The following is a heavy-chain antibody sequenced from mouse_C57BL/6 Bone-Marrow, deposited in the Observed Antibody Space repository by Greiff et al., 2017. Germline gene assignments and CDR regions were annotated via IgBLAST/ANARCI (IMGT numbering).Heavy chain of an antibody. D-gene: IGHD1-1*01. CDR3: ARRGTTVVAVDY. CDR2: LSNGGGST. Sequence: EVQGVESGGGLVQPGGSLKLSCAASGFTFSDYYMYWVRQTPEKRLEWVAYLSNGGGSTYYPDTVKGRFTISRDNAKNTLYLQMSRLKSEDTAMYYCARRGTTVVAVDYWGQGTSVTVSS. CDR1: GFTFSDYY. V-gene: IGHV5-12*01. J-gene: IGHJ4*01.